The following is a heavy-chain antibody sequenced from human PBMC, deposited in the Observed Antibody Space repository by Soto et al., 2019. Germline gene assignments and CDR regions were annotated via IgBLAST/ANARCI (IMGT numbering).Heavy chain of an antibody. CDR2: IYYSGST. D-gene: IGHD3-22*01. Sequence: LSLTCVVSGGSVTNTTYFWGWIRQPPGKGPEWIGSIYYSGSTNYNPSLKSRVTISVDTSKNQFSLKLSSVTAADTAVYYCARAYRAYYYDSSGYFDYWGQGTLVTVSS. V-gene: IGHV4-39*07. CDR1: GGSVTNTTYF. CDR3: ARAYRAYYYDSSGYFDY. J-gene: IGHJ4*02.